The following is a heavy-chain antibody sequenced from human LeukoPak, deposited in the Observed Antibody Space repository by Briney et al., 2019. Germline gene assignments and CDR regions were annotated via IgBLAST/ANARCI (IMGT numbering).Heavy chain of an antibody. CDR3: ARGGRNLEWLFWLDD. CDR2: INTNTGNP. V-gene: IGHV7-4-1*02. J-gene: IGHJ4*02. D-gene: IGHD3-3*01. CDR1: GYTFTSYA. Sequence: ASVKVSCKASGYTFTSYAMNWVRQAPGQGLEWVGWINTNTGNPTYAQGFTGRFVFSLDTSVSTAYLQISSLQAEDTAVYYCARGGRNLEWLFWLDDWGQGTLVTVSS.